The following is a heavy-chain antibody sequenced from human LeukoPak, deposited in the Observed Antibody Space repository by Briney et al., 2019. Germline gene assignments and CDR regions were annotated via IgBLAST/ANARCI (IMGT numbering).Heavy chain of an antibody. CDR3: AKPMWYYYGSGSRNPPIDY. J-gene: IGHJ4*02. V-gene: IGHV3-30*18. CDR2: ISYDGSNK. Sequence: GGSLRLSCAASGFTFSSYGMHWVRQAPGKGLEWVAVISYDGSNKYYADSVKGRFTISRDNSKNTLYLQMNSLRAEDTAVYYRAKPMWYYYGSGSRNPPIDYWGQGTLVTVSS. CDR1: GFTFSSYG. D-gene: IGHD3-10*01.